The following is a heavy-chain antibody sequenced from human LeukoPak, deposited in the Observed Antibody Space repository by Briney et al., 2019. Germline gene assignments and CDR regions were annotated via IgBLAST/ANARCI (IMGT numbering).Heavy chain of an antibody. CDR2: IYNTGNT. D-gene: IGHD4-23*01. CDR3: ARPGGRDHGGNSVAFDI. V-gene: IGHV4-59*08. CDR1: GFTLSDVW. Sequence: GSLRLSCAASGFTLSDVWMSWVRQAPGKGLAWLGFIYNTGNTNYNPSLKSRVTISLDTSKNQFSLSLSSVTAADTAVYYCARPGGRDHGGNSVAFDIWGQGTMVTVSS. J-gene: IGHJ3*02.